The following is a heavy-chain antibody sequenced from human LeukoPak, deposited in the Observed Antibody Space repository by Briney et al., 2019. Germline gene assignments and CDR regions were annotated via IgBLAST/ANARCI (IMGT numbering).Heavy chain of an antibody. V-gene: IGHV3-64*04. CDR2: INSNGGRT. CDR3: AKDKNPYYYGSGSYFFDY. D-gene: IGHD3-10*01. Sequence: PGGSLRLSCSASGFTFKKYAMHWVRQAPGKGLEYVSAINSNGGRTYYADSVKGRFTISRDNAKNSLYLQMNSLRAEDTAVYYRAKDKNPYYYGSGSYFFDYWGQGTLVTVSS. CDR1: GFTFKKYA. J-gene: IGHJ4*02.